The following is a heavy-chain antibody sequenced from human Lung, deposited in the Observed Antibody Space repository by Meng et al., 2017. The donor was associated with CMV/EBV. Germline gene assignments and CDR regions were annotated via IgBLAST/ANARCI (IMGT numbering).Heavy chain of an antibody. D-gene: IGHD3-3*01. CDR2: INPNCGTT. CDR1: GYTFTDYY. CDR3: ARSPTITSFGVIRTNHFDL. V-gene: IGHV1-46*01. Sequence: ASXXVSXKTSGYTFTDYYVHWVRQAPGQGLEWMGIINPNCGTTRYAQKFQGRVTMTRDTSTSTVYMELSSLRSEDTAVYYCARSPTITSFGVIRTNHFDLXGQGXLVTVSS. J-gene: IGHJ4*02.